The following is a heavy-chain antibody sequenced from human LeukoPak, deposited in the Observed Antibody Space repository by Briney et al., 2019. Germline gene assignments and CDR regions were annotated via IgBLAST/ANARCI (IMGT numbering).Heavy chain of an antibody. CDR2: ISAYNGNT. CDR3: ARVANCGGDCYSLGWFDP. J-gene: IGHJ5*02. Sequence: ASVKVSCKASGYTFTSYGISWVRQAPGQGLEWMGWISAYNGNTNYAQKLQGRVTMSTDTSTSTAYMELRSLRSDDTAVYYCARVANCGGDCYSLGWFDPWGQGTLVTVSS. CDR1: GYTFTSYG. V-gene: IGHV1-18*01. D-gene: IGHD2-21*02.